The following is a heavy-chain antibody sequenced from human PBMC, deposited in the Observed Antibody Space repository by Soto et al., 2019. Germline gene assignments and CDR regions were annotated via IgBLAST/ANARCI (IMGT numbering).Heavy chain of an antibody. Sequence: GSLRLSCAASVFPFSSYAVSWVRQAPGKGLEWVSGIGGSGGDTFYADSVKGRFTVSRDNAENTLYLQLNSLRVEDSAIYYCARRTWRGRADYWGQGILVTVSS. CDR2: IGGSGGDT. J-gene: IGHJ4*02. V-gene: IGHV3-23*01. D-gene: IGHD3-3*01. CDR3: ARRTWRGRADY. CDR1: VFPFSSYA.